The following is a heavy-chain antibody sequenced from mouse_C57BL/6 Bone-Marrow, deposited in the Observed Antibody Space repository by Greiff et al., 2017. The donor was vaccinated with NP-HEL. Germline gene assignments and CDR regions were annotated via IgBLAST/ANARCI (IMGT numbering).Heavy chain of an antibody. J-gene: IGHJ4*01. D-gene: IGHD2-4*01. CDR2: IPYDGSST. Sequence: EVPGVASEFFFLQPGSSMKLSCTVSGFTFSDYYMSWVRQVPEQSLHWFAHIPYDGSSTYYLDSLKSRFIISRDNAKNILYLQMSSLKSEDTATYYCAREGGLRRRTYAMDYWGQGTSVTVSS. CDR1: GFTFSDYY. CDR3: AREGGLRRRTYAMDY. V-gene: IGHV5-16*01.